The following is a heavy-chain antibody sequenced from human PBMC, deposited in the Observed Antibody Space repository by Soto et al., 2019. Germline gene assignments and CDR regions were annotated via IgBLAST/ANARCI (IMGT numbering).Heavy chain of an antibody. V-gene: IGHV3-30*14. CDR1: GFTFSDYV. CDR2: MTYDGATE. CDR3: ARVRFSIAVNEALDV. Sequence: QVRLVESGGGVVQPGTSLRLSCAASGFTFSDYVIHWVRQAAGKGLEWVASMTYDGATEYYADSVKGRFTMSRDNSKRALSLQMNSLRPDDTAVYYCARVRFSIAVNEALDVWGQGTTVTVSS. D-gene: IGHD3-3*02. J-gene: IGHJ3*01.